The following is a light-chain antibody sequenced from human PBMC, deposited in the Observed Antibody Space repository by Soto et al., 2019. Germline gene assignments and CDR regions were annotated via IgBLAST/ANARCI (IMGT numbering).Light chain of an antibody. CDR1: PSVSGSN. J-gene: IGKJ1*01. V-gene: IGKV3-20*01. Sequence: EIVLTQSPGTLSLSPGERATLSCRASPSVSGSNLAWYQQKPGQAPRLVIYGASSRATGIPDRFSGSGSGTDFSLTISRLEAEDFAVYYCQQYGSSPRTFGQGTKVDIK. CDR2: GAS. CDR3: QQYGSSPRT.